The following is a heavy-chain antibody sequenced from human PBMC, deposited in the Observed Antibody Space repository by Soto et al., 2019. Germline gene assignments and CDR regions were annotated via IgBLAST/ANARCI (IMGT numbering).Heavy chain of an antibody. Sequence: DAQLLESGGKLVQPGGSLRLSCAASGFDFINNAMAWVRQAPGKGLEWVSTISADITYTYYADAVRGRFTVSRDNSKNTVYLHMNSLRADDTAVYYCANQNTAKRAFDIWGQGTMVTVSS. CDR1: GFDFINNA. J-gene: IGHJ3*02. D-gene: IGHD2-21*02. V-gene: IGHV3-23*01. CDR2: ISADITYT. CDR3: ANQNTAKRAFDI.